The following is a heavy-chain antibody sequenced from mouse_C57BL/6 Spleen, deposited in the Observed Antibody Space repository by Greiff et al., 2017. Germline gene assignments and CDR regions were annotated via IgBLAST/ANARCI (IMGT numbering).Heavy chain of an antibody. CDR3: TTPYGSSYDWFAY. D-gene: IGHD1-1*01. J-gene: IGHJ3*01. Sequence: DVQLQESGAELVRPGASVKLSCTASGFNIKDYYMHWVKQRPEQGLEWIGRIDPEDGDTEYAPKFQGKATMTADTSSNTAYLQLSSLTSEDTAVYYCTTPYGSSYDWFAYWGQGTLVTVSA. CDR1: GFNIKDYY. CDR2: IDPEDGDT. V-gene: IGHV14-1*01.